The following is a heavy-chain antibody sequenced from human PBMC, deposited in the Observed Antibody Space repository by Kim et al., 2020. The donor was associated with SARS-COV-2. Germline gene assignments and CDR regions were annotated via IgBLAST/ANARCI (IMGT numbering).Heavy chain of an antibody. CDR3: AKVRMNYNNYFDL. D-gene: IGHD3-10*01. J-gene: IGHJ4*02. Sequence: YADSVRGRFTVSRDNSKNTLYLQMNSLRVEDTAVYYCAKVRMNYNNYFDLWGQGTLVTVSS. V-gene: IGHV3-23*01.